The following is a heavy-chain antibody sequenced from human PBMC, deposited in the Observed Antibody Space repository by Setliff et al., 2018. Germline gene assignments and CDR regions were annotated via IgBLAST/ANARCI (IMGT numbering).Heavy chain of an antibody. CDR2: IIPILGIA. D-gene: IGHD3-9*01. J-gene: IGHJ6*02. CDR3: ASKYYDILTGPSLTWYGMGV. V-gene: IGHV1-69*10. Sequence: WASVKVSCKASGGTFSSYAISWVRQAPGQGLEWMGGIIPILGIANYAQKFQGRVTITADKSTSTAYMELSSLRSEDTAVYYCASKYYDILTGPSLTWYGMGVWGQGTTVTVSS. CDR1: GGTFSSYA.